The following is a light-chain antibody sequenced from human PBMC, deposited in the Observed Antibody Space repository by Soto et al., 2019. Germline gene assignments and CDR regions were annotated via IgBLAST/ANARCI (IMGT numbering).Light chain of an antibody. CDR1: QSVLYSSNNENY. CDR3: QQYYSTLLT. V-gene: IGKV4-1*01. J-gene: IGKJ5*01. CDR2: WAS. Sequence: DIVMTQSPDSLAVSLGERATINCKSSQSVLYSSNNENYLAWYQQKPGQPPKLLIYWASTRESGVPDRFSGSGSGTDFTLTISSLQAEDVAVYYCQQYYSTLLTFGQGTRLEIK.